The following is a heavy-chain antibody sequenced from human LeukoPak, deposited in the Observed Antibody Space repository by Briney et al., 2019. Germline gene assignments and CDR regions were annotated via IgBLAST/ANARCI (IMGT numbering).Heavy chain of an antibody. D-gene: IGHD5-18*01. CDR1: GFTFSDYI. CDR2: ISSSSNYI. V-gene: IGHV3-21*01. J-gene: IGHJ4*02. CDR3: ARDRGYGYLLDY. Sequence: GGSLRLSCAASGFTFSDYIMNWVRQAPGKGLEWVSYISSSSNYIYYADSVKGRFTISRDNAKNSLYLQMNSLRAEDTAVYYCARDRGYGYLLDYWGQGTLVTVSS.